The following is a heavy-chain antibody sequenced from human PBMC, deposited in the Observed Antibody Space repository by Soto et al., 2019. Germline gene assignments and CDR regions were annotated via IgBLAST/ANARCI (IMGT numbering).Heavy chain of an antibody. Sequence: ASVKVSCKASGYTFTSYGISWVRQAPGQGLEWMGWISAYNGNTNYAQKLQGSVTMTTDTSTSTAYMELRSLRSDDTAVYYCAREDFWSGYYSPKGYYYGMDVWGQGTTVTVSS. D-gene: IGHD3-3*01. CDR1: GYTFTSYG. V-gene: IGHV1-18*04. CDR2: ISAYNGNT. CDR3: AREDFWSGYYSPKGYYYGMDV. J-gene: IGHJ6*02.